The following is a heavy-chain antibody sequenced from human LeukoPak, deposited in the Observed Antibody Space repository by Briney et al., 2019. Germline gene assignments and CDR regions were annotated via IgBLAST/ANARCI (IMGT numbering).Heavy chain of an antibody. CDR2: IKNKTDGGTT. D-gene: IGHD2-2*01. J-gene: IGHJ4*02. V-gene: IGHV3-15*01. CDR3: TTVVPAAKSYYFDY. CDR1: GFTFSNAW. Sequence: GGSLRLSCAASGFTFSNAWMSWVRQAPGKGLDWVGRIKNKTDGGTTDYAAPVKGRFTISRDDSKNTLYLQMNSLKTEDTAVYYCTTVVPAAKSYYFDYWGQGTLVTVSS.